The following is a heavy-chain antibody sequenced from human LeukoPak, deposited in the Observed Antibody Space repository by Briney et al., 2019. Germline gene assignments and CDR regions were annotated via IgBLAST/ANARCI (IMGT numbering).Heavy chain of an antibody. CDR2: ISSSGSTI. Sequence: PGGSLRLSCAASGFTFSDYYMSWIRQAPGKGLEWVSYISSSGSTIYYADSVKGRFTISRDNAKNSLYLQMNSLRAEDTAVYYCAKDRRVRVPWNYFDYWGQGTLVTVSS. J-gene: IGHJ4*02. V-gene: IGHV3-11*01. CDR1: GFTFSDYY. D-gene: IGHD2-2*01. CDR3: AKDRRVRVPWNYFDY.